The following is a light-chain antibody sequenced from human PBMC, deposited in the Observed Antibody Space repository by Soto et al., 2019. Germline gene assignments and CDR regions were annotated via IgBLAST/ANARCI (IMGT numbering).Light chain of an antibody. V-gene: IGKV3D-11*02. J-gene: IGKJ4*01. CDR2: DAS. CDR1: QSVSNF. Sequence: EVVLTQSPATLSLSPGERATLSCRASQSVSNFLAWYQQKPGQAPRLLIYDASNRATGIPARFSGSGSGTDFTLTISSLEPEDFAVYYCQQRSNWQGATFGGGTKVDIK. CDR3: QQRSNWQGAT.